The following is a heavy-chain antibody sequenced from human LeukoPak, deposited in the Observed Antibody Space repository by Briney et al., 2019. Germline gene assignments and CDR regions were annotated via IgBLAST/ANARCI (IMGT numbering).Heavy chain of an antibody. V-gene: IGHV4-39*07. J-gene: IGHJ4*02. CDR3: ARGGAKHHDYFDY. Sequence: SETLSLTCTVSGGSISSSSYYWGWIRQPPGKGLEWIGSIYYSGSPYYNPSLKSRVTISVDTSKNQYSLKLSSVTAADTAGYYCARGGAKHHDYFDYWGQGTLVTVSS. CDR2: IYYSGSP. D-gene: IGHD4/OR15-4a*01. CDR1: GGSISSSSYY.